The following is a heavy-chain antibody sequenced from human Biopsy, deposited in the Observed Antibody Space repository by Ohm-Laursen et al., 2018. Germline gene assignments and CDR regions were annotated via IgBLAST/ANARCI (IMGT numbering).Heavy chain of an antibody. CDR2: IWYDGSDQ. Sequence: LTLTCAASGFIFKSYGMHWVRQAPGKGLEWVALIWYDGSDQYYADSVKGRFTISRDNSKNTVYLQMNSLRAEDTAVYYCARDRREHYQFDHWGQGTRVTVSS. V-gene: IGHV3-33*01. J-gene: IGHJ4*02. D-gene: IGHD1-26*01. CDR1: GFIFKSYG. CDR3: ARDRREHYQFDH.